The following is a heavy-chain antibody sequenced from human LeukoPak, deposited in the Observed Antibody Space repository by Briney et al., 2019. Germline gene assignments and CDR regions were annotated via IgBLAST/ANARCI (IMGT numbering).Heavy chain of an antibody. V-gene: IGHV4-59*01. J-gene: IGHJ3*02. Sequence: SETLSLTCTVSGGSISSYYRSWIRQPPGKGLEWIGYIYYSGSTNYNPSLKSRVTISVDTSKNQFSLKLSSVTAADTAVYYCAREGGRTDAFDIWGQGTMVTVSS. CDR3: AREGGRTDAFDI. D-gene: IGHD1-14*01. CDR2: IYYSGST. CDR1: GGSISSYY.